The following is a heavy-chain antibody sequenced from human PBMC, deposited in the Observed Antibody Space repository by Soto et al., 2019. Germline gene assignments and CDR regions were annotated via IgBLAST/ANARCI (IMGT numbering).Heavy chain of an antibody. J-gene: IGHJ5*02. V-gene: IGHV4-34*01. CDR2: INHSGST. D-gene: IGHD5-12*01. CDR1: GGSFSGYY. Sequence: SSETLSLTCAVYGGSFSGYYWSWIRQPPGKGLEWIGEINHSGSTNYNPSLKSRVTISVDTSKNQFSLKLSSVTAADTAVYYCARRAPLWGYDRRLDPWGQGTLVTVSS. CDR3: ARRAPLWGYDRRLDP.